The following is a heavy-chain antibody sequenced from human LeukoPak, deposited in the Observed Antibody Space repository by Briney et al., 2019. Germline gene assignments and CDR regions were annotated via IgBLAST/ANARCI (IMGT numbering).Heavy chain of an antibody. CDR1: GYTFAKFY. V-gene: IGHV1-46*01. CDR3: ARDAAAEPGFDY. CDR2: INPSGGTT. J-gene: IGHJ4*02. Sequence: ASVKVSCKASGYTFAKFYIHWVRQAPGQGLEWMGIINPSGGTTSYAQKFQGRVSMTRDTSTSTVYMELSSLRSEDTAVYYCARDAAAEPGFDYWGQGTLVTVSS. D-gene: IGHD1-14*01.